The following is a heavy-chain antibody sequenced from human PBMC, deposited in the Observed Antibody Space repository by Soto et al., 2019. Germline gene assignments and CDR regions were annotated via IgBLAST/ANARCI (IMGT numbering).Heavy chain of an antibody. CDR1: GFTFSDYA. Sequence: VQLVESGGGVVQPGRSLRLSCAASGFTFSDYAMHWVRQAPGKGLAWVAVVSHDGRNTHYADSVKGRFTISRDRSKNTVSLEMTSMRAEDTAVYYCARGGRQCLVTSDFNYWGQGALVTVSS. J-gene: IGHJ4*02. V-gene: IGHV3-30*03. D-gene: IGHD6-19*01. CDR3: ARGGRQCLVTSDFNY. CDR2: VSHDGRNT.